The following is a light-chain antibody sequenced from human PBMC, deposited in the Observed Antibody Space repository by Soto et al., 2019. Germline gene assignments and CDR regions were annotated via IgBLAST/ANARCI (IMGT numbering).Light chain of an antibody. CDR1: QGISSA. CDR3: LQYNTDFRT. CDR2: DAS. Sequence: AIQLTQSPSSLSASVGDSVTITCRASQGISSALAWYQQTPGRAPKLLIYDASTLESGVPSRFSGSRSGTDFTLTVSSLQPEDFATYYCLQYNTDFRTFGQGTKVDIK. J-gene: IGKJ1*01. V-gene: IGKV1-13*02.